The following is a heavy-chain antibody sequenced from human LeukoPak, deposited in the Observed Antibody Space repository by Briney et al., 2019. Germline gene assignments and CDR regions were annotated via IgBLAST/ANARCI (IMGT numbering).Heavy chain of an antibody. V-gene: IGHV3-7*01. Sequence: GGSLRLSCAASRFTLSNYWMSWVRQAPGKGLEWVANIKQDGSETYYVDSVKGRFTISRDNAKDSLSLQMNSLRAEDTAVYYCARQRGSGCLDYWGRGTLVTVSS. CDR3: ARQRGSGCLDY. CDR2: IKQDGSET. D-gene: IGHD6-19*01. CDR1: RFTLSNYW. J-gene: IGHJ4*02.